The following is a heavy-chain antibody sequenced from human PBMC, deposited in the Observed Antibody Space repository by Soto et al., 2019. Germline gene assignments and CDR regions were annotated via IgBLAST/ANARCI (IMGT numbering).Heavy chain of an antibody. V-gene: IGHV5-51*01. J-gene: IGHJ4*02. CDR3: ARDHINGWKFDY. CDR1: GYTFSKYW. Sequence: PGESLKISCKGSGYTFSKYWIGWVRQTPGKGLEWMGMIYPGDSDARYSPSFEGQVTFSVDKSINTAYLQWNSLRAEDTAVYYCARDHINGWKFDYWGRGTLVTVSS. D-gene: IGHD6-19*01. CDR2: IYPGDSDA.